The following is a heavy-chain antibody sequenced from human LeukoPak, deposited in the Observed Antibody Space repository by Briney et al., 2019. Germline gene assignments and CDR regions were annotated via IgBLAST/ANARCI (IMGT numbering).Heavy chain of an antibody. CDR2: IYSSGST. Sequence: SETLSLTCTVSGASISGSGYYWGWIRRPPGKGLEWIGGIYSSGSTYYNASLQSRVTISIETSKNQISLRLNSVTAADTAMYYCAKSGGYGLIDYWGQGTRVTVSS. D-gene: IGHD1-26*01. V-gene: IGHV4-39*01. CDR1: GASISGSGYY. CDR3: AKSGGYGLIDY. J-gene: IGHJ4*02.